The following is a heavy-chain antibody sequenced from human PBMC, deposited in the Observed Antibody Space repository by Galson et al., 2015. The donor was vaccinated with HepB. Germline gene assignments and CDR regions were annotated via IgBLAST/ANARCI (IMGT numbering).Heavy chain of an antibody. CDR3: ARGGYSYGKFDY. CDR1: GYTFSRYG. CDR2: ISGDNANT. J-gene: IGHJ4*02. V-gene: IGHV1-18*01. D-gene: IGHD5-18*01. Sequence: SVKVSCKASGYTFSRYGISWVRQAPGQGLEWMGWISGDNANTNYAQKLQGRVTMTTDTSTSTAYMELTSLRSDDTPVYYCARGGYSYGKFDYWGQGTLVTVSS.